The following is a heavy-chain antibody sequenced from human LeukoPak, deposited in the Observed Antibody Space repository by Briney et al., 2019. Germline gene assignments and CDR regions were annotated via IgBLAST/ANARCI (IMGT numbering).Heavy chain of an antibody. CDR1: GFTFSSYE. CDR3: ARVDCSGGSCYYWYFDL. V-gene: IGHV3-48*02. CDR2: ISSSSSTI. J-gene: IGHJ2*01. Sequence: QPGGSLRLSCAASGFTFSSYEMNWVRQAPGKGLEWVSYISSSSSTIYYADSVKGRFTISRDNAKNSLYLQMNSLRDEDTAVYYCARVDCSGGSCYYWYFDLWGRGTLVTVSS. D-gene: IGHD2-15*01.